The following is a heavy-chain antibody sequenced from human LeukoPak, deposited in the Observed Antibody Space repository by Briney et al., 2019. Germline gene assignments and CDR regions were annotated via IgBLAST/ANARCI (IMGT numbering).Heavy chain of an antibody. J-gene: IGHJ3*02. V-gene: IGHV4-34*01. CDR2: INHSGST. D-gene: IGHD6-13*01. Sequence: PSETLSLTCAVYGGSFSGYYWSWIRQPPGKGLEWIGEINHSGSTNYNPSLKGRVTISVDTSKNQFSLKLSSVTAADTAVYYCAREGFIAAATLRNGFDIWGQGTMVTVSS. CDR3: AREGFIAAATLRNGFDI. CDR1: GGSFSGYY.